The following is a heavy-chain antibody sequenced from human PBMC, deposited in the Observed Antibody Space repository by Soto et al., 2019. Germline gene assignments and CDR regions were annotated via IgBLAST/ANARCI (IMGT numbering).Heavy chain of an antibody. Sequence: GGSLRLSCAASGFTFSNFGMHWVRQAPGKGLEWVAVIWFDGSNKYYADSVKGRFTISRDNSKNRLYLQMNSLRAEDTAVYYCARDYYDGSDYYYSPFDDWGQGSLVTVSS. CDR2: IWFDGSNK. J-gene: IGHJ4*02. V-gene: IGHV3-33*01. CDR1: GFTFSNFG. CDR3: ARDYYDGSDYYYSPFDD. D-gene: IGHD3-22*01.